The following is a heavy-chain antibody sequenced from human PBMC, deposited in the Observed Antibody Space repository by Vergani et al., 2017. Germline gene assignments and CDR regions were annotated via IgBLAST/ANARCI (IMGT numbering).Heavy chain of an antibody. J-gene: IGHJ4*02. CDR3: ARDLEANYLSYFDY. CDR1: GFTFSSYA. D-gene: IGHD4/OR15-4a*01. V-gene: IGHV3-30-3*01. Sequence: QVQLVASGGGVVQPGRSLRLSCAASGFTFSSYAMHWVRQAPGKGLEWVAVISYDGSNKYYADSVKGRFTISRDNSKNTLYLQMNSLRAEDTAVYYCARDLEANYLSYFDYWGQGTLVTVSS. CDR2: ISYDGSNK.